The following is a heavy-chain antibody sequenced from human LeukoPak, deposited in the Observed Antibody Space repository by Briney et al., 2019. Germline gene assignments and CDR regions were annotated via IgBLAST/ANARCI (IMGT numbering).Heavy chain of an antibody. V-gene: IGHV1-2*02. Sequence: ASVKVSCKASGYTFIGYYMHWVRQDPGQGLEWMGWINPDTGATDIAQKFQGRVAMTRDTSISAAYMELSRLRSDDTAVYFCTRDHCSYINCYEDYYYGMDVWGQGTTVTVSS. CDR2: INPDTGAT. J-gene: IGHJ6*02. D-gene: IGHD2-15*01. CDR1: GYTFIGYY. CDR3: TRDHCSYINCYEDYYYGMDV.